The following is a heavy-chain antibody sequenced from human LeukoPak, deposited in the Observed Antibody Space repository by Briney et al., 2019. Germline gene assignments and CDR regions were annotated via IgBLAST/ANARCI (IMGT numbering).Heavy chain of an antibody. CDR2: INPDSGDT. CDR3: ARGQGYDYARFGMDV. D-gene: IGHD5-12*01. J-gene: IGHJ6*02. V-gene: IGHV1-2*02. CDR1: GYTFTGYY. Sequence: ASVKVSCKASGYTFTGYYMHWVRQAPGQGLEWMGWINPDSGDTNYAQKFQGRVTVTRDTSITTASMELSRLRSEDTAVYYCARGQGYDYARFGMDVWGQGTTVTVSS.